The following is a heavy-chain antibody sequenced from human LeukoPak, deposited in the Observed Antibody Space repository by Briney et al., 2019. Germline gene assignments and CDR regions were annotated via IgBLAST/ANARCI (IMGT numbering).Heavy chain of an antibody. CDR3: ARNFVDFCSGYANWFDP. J-gene: IGHJ5*02. Sequence: ASVKVSCKASGYTFTGYYMHWVRQAPGQGLEWMGWINPNSGGTNYAQKSQGRVTMTRDTSISTAYMELSRLRSDDTAVYYCARNFVDFCSGYANWFDPWGQGTLVTVSS. D-gene: IGHD3-3*01. CDR2: INPNSGGT. CDR1: GYTFTGYY. V-gene: IGHV1-2*02.